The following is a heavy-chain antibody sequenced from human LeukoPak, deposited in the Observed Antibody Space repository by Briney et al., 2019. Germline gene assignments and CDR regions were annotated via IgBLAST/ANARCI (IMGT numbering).Heavy chain of an antibody. V-gene: IGHV3-30-3*01. CDR1: GFTFSSYA. Sequence: GRSLRLSCAASGFTFSSYAMHWVRQAPGKGLEWVAVISYDGSNKYYADSVKGRFTISRDNSKNTLYLQMNSLRAEDTAVSYCARESAGSSWSSFDYWGQGTLVTVSS. CDR2: ISYDGSNK. CDR3: ARESAGSSWSSFDY. D-gene: IGHD6-13*01. J-gene: IGHJ4*02.